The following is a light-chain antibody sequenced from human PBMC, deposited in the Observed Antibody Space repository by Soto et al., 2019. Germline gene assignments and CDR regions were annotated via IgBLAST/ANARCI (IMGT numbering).Light chain of an antibody. CDR2: EGA. CDR3: CSYAGGSNV. CDR1: SSDVGSYKF. V-gene: IGLV2-23*03. Sequence: QSVLTQPASVSGSPGQSITISCTGTSSDVGSYKFVSWYQQHPGKAPKLMIYEGAKRPSGVSDRFSGSKSGNRASLTISGLQAEDEADYFCCSYAGGSNVFGAGTKLTVL. J-gene: IGLJ1*01.